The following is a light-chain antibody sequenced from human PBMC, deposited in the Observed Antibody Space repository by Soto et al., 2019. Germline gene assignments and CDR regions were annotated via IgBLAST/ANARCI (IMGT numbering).Light chain of an antibody. CDR2: DVN. CDR1: SSDVGAYNF. J-gene: IGLJ1*01. Sequence: QSVLTQSAFVSGSPGQSITFSCTGPSSDVGAYNFVSWYQQHPGKAPKLMIYDVNNRPSGVSDRFSGSKSGNTASLTISGLRAEDEADYYCNSYTSSSTSYVFGTGTKVTVL. V-gene: IGLV2-14*01. CDR3: NSYTSSSTSYV.